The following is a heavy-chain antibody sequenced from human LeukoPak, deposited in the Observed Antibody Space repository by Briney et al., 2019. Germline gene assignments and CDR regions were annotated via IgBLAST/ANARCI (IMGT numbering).Heavy chain of an antibody. CDR3: ARGYCSSTSCPVPRLFDY. CDR2: INHSGST. D-gene: IGHD2-2*01. J-gene: IGHJ4*02. CDR1: GGSFSGYY. Sequence: PSETLPLTCAVYGGSFSGYYWSWIRQPPGKGLEWIGEINHSGSTNYNPSLKSRVTISVDTSKNQFSLKLSSVTAADTAVYYCARGYCSSTSCPVPRLFDYWGQGTLVTVSS. V-gene: IGHV4-34*01.